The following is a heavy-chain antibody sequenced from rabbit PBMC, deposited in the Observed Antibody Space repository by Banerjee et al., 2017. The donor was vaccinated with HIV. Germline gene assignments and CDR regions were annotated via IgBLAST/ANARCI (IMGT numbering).Heavy chain of an antibody. D-gene: IGHD4-2*01. V-gene: IGHV1S40*01. J-gene: IGHJ4*01. CDR1: GFSFSSSYW. CDR3: ARGGGYAGDGYDL. CDR2: IYTGDGTT. Sequence: QSLEESGGDLVKPGASLTLTCTASGFSFSSSYWICWVRQAPGKGLEWSGCIYTGDGTTYYASWAKGRFTISKTSSTTVTLQMTSLTVADMATYFCARGGGYAGDGYDLWGPGTLVTV.